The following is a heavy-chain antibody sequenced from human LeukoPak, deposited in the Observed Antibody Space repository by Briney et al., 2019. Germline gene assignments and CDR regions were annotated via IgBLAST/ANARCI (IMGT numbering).Heavy chain of an antibody. Sequence: SETLSLTCTVSGGSISGYYWSWIRQPPGKGLEWIGYIPYSGSTTYNPSLKSRVTISLDTSRYQFSLRLSTVTAADTAVYYCAGDLYSSSWLVWGQGTLVTVSS. CDR3: AGDLYSSSWLV. CDR1: GGSISGYY. J-gene: IGHJ4*02. CDR2: IPYSGST. D-gene: IGHD6-13*01. V-gene: IGHV4-59*01.